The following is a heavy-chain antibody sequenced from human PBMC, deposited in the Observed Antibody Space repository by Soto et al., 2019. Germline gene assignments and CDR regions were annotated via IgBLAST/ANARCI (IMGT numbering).Heavy chain of an antibody. D-gene: IGHD6-19*01. Sequence: GGSLRLSCAASGFTFNNYAMSLVRQAPGKGLEWVSAISGNAAGTYRADSVKGRFTISRDNSKNTVHLQMNSLRAEDTAVYYCAKDVSTHAVAGAIDYWGRGTLVTVSS. CDR1: GFTFNNYA. CDR3: AKDVSTHAVAGAIDY. J-gene: IGHJ4*02. CDR2: ISGNAAGT. V-gene: IGHV3-23*01.